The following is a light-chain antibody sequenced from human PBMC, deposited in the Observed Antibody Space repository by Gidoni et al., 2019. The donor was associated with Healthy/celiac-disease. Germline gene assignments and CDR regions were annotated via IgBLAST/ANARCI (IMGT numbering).Light chain of an antibody. V-gene: IGKV1-39*01. CDR3: QQSHSTPVT. J-gene: IGKJ2*01. CDR2: AAS. CDR1: QSISSY. Sequence: DMQMTQSPSSLSASVGDRVTITCRASQSISSYLNWYQQQPGKAPKLLIYAASSLPSGVPSMFSGSGSGTDFTLTISSLQPEDFATYYCQQSHSTPVTFGQGTKLEIK.